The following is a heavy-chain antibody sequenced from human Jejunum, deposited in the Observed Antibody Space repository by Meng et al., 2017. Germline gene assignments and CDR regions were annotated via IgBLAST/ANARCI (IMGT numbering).Heavy chain of an antibody. CDR2: MYFSGST. J-gene: IGHJ4*02. Sequence: VPLQASGPGLVRPSETLSLTCTISGGSVNSGSYYWSWIRQPPGKGLEWIGYMYFSGSTNYNASLKSRVTISVDTSKKQFSLKLTSVTAADTAVYYCARGHFDKYFDSWGQGTLVTVSS. CDR1: GGSVNSGSYY. D-gene: IGHD3-22*01. CDR3: ARGHFDKYFDS. V-gene: IGHV4-61*01.